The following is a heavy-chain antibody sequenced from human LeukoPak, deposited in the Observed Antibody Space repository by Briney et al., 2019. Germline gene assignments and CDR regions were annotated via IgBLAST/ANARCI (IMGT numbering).Heavy chain of an antibody. D-gene: IGHD3-9*01. CDR2: ISSSGSTI. CDR1: GFTFSSYE. J-gene: IGHJ4*02. Sequence: GGSLRLSCAASGFTFSSYEMNWVRQAPGKGLEWVSYISSSGSTIYYADSVKGRFTISRDNAKNSLYLQMNSLRAEDTAVYHCARDTYYDILTGYGRDYWGQGTLVTVSS. CDR3: ARDTYYDILTGYGRDY. V-gene: IGHV3-48*03.